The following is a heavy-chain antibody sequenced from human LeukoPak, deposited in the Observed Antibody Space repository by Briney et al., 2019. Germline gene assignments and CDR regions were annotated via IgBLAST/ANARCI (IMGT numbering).Heavy chain of an antibody. V-gene: IGHV4-34*01. CDR3: ARSRDSSGYYYPFDY. D-gene: IGHD3-22*01. CDR1: GGPFSGYY. CDR2: INHSGST. Sequence: NPSETLSLTCAVYGGPFSGYYWSWIRQPPGKGLEWIGEINHSGSTNYNPSLKSRVTISVDTSKNQFSLKLSSVTAADTAVYYCARSRDSSGYYYPFDYWGQGTLVTVSS. J-gene: IGHJ4*02.